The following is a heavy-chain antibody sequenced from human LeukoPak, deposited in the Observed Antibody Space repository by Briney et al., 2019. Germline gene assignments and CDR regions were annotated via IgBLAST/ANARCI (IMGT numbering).Heavy chain of an antibody. D-gene: IGHD5-24*01. V-gene: IGHV5-51*01. J-gene: IGHJ3*02. CDR2: IYPGDSDT. CDR3: AKTRDGFLSGAFDI. CDR1: GYSFTSYW. Sequence: GESLKISCKGSGYSFTSYWIGLVRQMPGKGLEWMGIIYPGDSDTRYSPTFQGQVTISGDKSIRTAYLQWSSLKASDTAIYYCAKTRDGFLSGAFDIWGQGTMVTVSS.